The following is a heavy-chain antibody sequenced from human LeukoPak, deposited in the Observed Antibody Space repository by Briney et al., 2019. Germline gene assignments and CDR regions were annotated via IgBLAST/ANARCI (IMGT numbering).Heavy chain of an antibody. Sequence: GGSLRLSCAASGFSFSTYSMNWVRQAPGKGLEWVSYISSSGSTIYYADSVKGRFTISRDNAKNSLYLQMNSLRAEDTAVYYCARGRWDDSSGYFHEYYYYYMDVWGKGTTVTISS. D-gene: IGHD3-22*01. CDR2: ISSSGSTI. CDR3: ARGRWDDSSGYFHEYYYYYMDV. J-gene: IGHJ6*03. CDR1: GFSFSTYS. V-gene: IGHV3-48*04.